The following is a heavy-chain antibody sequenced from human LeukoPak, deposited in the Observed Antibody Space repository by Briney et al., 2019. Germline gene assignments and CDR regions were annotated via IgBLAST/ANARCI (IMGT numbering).Heavy chain of an antibody. V-gene: IGHV5-51*01. D-gene: IGHD3-22*01. CDR2: IYPGDSDT. CDR1: GYSFTSYW. J-gene: IGHJ5*02. CDR3: ARPHYYDSSGSHGWFDP. Sequence: GESLKISCKGSGYSFTSYWIGWVRQMPGKGLEWMGIIYPGDSDTRYSPSFQGQATISADKSISTAYLQWSSLKASDTAMYYCARPHYYDSSGSHGWFDPWGQGTLVTVSS.